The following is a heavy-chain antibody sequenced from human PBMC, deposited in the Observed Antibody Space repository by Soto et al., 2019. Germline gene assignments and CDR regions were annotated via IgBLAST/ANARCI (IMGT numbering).Heavy chain of an antibody. CDR1: GYIFTGYH. V-gene: IGHV1-2*02. CDR2: INPDSGDT. J-gene: IGHJ6*02. D-gene: IGHD3-9*01. Sequence: ASVKVSCKASGYIFTGYHIHWVRQAPGRGLEWMGWINPDSGDTEYAQNFQGRVTMTRDTSFNLVYMEMSGLMSDDTAVYYCARDARGTRGFDEMDIWGQGTTVTVSS. CDR3: ARDARGTRGFDEMDI.